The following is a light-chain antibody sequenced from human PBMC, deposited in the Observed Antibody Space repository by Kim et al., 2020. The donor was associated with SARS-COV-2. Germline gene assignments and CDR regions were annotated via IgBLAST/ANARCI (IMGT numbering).Light chain of an antibody. Sequence: AEATGDRVTITCRARQGISSYLAWYQQKPGKAPKLLIYAASTLQSGVPSRFSGSGSGTDFTLTISCLQSEDFATYYCQQYYSLYTFGQGTKLEI. CDR2: AAS. J-gene: IGKJ2*01. CDR1: QGISSY. CDR3: QQYYSLYT. V-gene: IGKV1-8*01.